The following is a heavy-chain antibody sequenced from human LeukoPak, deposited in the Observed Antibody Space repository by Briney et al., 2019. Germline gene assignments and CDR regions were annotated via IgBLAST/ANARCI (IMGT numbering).Heavy chain of an antibody. J-gene: IGHJ5*02. Sequence: ASVKVSCKASGYTFTSYYMHWVRQAPGQGLEWMGIINPSGGSTSYAQKFQGRVTMTRDMSTSTVYMELSSPRSEDTAVYYCARSSITMVRGVMGSWFDPWGQGTLVTVSS. CDR3: ARSSITMVRGVMGSWFDP. D-gene: IGHD3-10*01. V-gene: IGHV1-46*01. CDR1: GYTFTSYY. CDR2: INPSGGST.